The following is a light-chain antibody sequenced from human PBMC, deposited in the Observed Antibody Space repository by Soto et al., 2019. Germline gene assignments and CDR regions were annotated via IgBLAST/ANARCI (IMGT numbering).Light chain of an antibody. Sequence: VMTQSPDTLSVSPGERATLSCRASLSISNNLAWYQQKPGQAPMLLIYSASTRATAIPARFSGSASGTEFTLTISSLQSEDFAVYYCQQYNEWPLTFGGGTKVETK. CDR2: SAS. V-gene: IGKV3-15*01. J-gene: IGKJ4*01. CDR3: QQYNEWPLT. CDR1: LSISNN.